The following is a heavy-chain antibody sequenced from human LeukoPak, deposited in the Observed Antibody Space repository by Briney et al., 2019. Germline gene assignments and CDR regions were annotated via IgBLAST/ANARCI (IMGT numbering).Heavy chain of an antibody. D-gene: IGHD3-9*01. CDR3: ANTYYDILTGYDYGMDV. CDR1: GYTFTSYG. V-gene: IGHV1-18*01. CDR2: ISAYNGNT. Sequence: ASVKVSCKASGYTFTSYGISWVRQAPGQGLEWMGWISAYNGNTNYAQKLQGRVTMTTDTSTSTAYVELRSLRSDDTAVYYCANTYYDILTGYDYGMDVWGQGTTVTVSS. J-gene: IGHJ6*02.